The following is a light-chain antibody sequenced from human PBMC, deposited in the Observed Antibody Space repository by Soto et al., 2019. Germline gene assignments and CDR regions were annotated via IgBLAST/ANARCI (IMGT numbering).Light chain of an antibody. J-gene: IGLJ2*01. Sequence: QSALTQPASMSGSPGQSITIFCTGTSSDVGGYKYVSWYQQHPGKAPKLMIYEVSNRPSGVSNRFSGSKSGNTASLTISGLQAEDEADYYCSSFTSSFTLLFGGGTKLTVL. CDR2: EVS. CDR3: SSFTSSFTLL. CDR1: SSDVGGYKY. V-gene: IGLV2-14*01.